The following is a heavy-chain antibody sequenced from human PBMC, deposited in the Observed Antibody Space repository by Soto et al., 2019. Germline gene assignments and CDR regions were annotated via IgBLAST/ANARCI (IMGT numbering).Heavy chain of an antibody. CDR3: ANYDSGHAFDI. CDR2: IYYSGST. Sequence: SSETLSLTCTVSGGSISSYYWSWIRQPPGKGLEWIGYIYYSGSTNYNPSLKSRVTISVDTSKNQFSLKLSSVTAADTAVYYCANYDSGHAFDIWGQGTMVTVSS. J-gene: IGHJ3*02. D-gene: IGHD3-3*01. CDR1: GGSISSYY. V-gene: IGHV4-59*01.